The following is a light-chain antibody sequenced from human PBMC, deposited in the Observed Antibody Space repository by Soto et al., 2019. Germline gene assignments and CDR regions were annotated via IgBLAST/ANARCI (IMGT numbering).Light chain of an antibody. Sequence: DIQMTQSPSSLSASVGDRVTITCRSSQSISTFLNWYQQKVRKAPKLLIYAASSLQSGVPSRFSGSGSGKDFTLTISSLQPEDFATYYCQQTYTTPVTFGGGTKVEIK. CDR2: AAS. J-gene: IGKJ4*01. CDR1: QSISTF. V-gene: IGKV1-39*01. CDR3: QQTYTTPVT.